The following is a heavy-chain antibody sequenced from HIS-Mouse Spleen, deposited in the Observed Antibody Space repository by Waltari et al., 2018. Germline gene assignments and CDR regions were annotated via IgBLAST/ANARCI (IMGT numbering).Heavy chain of an antibody. CDR1: GGSFSGYY. D-gene: IGHD4-4*01. CDR2: INHSGST. V-gene: IGHV4-34*01. Sequence: QVQLQQWGAGLLKPSETLSLTCAVYGGSFSGYYWSWIRQPPGKGLEWIGGINHSGSTNHNPPLTMQVTTSVDTSKNQFSLKLSSVTAADTAVYYCARARDYSNSAEYFQHWGQGTLVTVSS. J-gene: IGHJ1*01. CDR3: ARARDYSNSAEYFQH.